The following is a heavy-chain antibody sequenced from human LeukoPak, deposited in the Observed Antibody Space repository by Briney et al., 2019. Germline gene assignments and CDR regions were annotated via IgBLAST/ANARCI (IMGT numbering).Heavy chain of an antibody. Sequence: SENLSLTCTVSGGSISSYYWSWIRQPPGKGLEWIGYIYYSGSTNYNPSLKSRVTISVDTSKNQFSLKLSSVTAADTAVYYCARLVGSSRTFYYYYGMDVWGQGTTVTVSS. V-gene: IGHV4-59*08. J-gene: IGHJ6*02. CDR3: ARLVGSSRTFYYYYGMDV. D-gene: IGHD6-13*01. CDR1: GGSISSYY. CDR2: IYYSGST.